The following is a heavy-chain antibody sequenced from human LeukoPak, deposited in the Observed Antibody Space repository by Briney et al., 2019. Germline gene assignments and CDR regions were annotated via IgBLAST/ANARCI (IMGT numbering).Heavy chain of an antibody. CDR3: AREETTVGRGYFDY. CDR2: ISSSSSTI. CDR1: GFTFSSYS. Sequence: GGSLRLSCAASGFTFSSYSMNWVRQAPGKGLEWVSYISSSSSTIYYADSVKGRFTISRDNAKNSLYLQMNSLRAEDTAVYYCAREETTVGRGYFDYWGQGNLVTVSS. J-gene: IGHJ4*02. V-gene: IGHV3-48*04. D-gene: IGHD4-23*01.